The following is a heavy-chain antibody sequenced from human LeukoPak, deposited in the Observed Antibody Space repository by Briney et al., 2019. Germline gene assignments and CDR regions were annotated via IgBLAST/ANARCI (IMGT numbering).Heavy chain of an antibody. CDR3: ARDDGWFDP. CDR1: GGSISSYY. CDR2: IYYSGST. Sequence: SETLSLTCTVSGGSISSYYWSWIRQPPGKGLEWIGYIYYSGSTNYNPSLKSRVTMSVDTSKNQLSLKLSSVTAADTAVYYCARDDGWFDPWGQGTLVTVSS. J-gene: IGHJ5*02. V-gene: IGHV4-59*12.